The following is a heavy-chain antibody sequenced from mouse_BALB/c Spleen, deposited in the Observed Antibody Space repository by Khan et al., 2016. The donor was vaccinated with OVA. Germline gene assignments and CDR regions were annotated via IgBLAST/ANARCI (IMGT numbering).Heavy chain of an antibody. CDR1: GYTFTSYY. D-gene: IGHD2-14*01. J-gene: IGHJ4*01. Sequence: QVQLQQSGAELVKPGASVKLSCKASGYTFTSYYMYWVKQRPGQGLEWIGEINPSNGGTNFNEKFKSKATLTVDKSSSTAYMQLSSLTSEDSAVYYVTRKGVRRDAMDYWGQGTSVTVSS. CDR2: INPSNGGT. CDR3: TRKGVRRDAMDY. V-gene: IGHV1S81*02.